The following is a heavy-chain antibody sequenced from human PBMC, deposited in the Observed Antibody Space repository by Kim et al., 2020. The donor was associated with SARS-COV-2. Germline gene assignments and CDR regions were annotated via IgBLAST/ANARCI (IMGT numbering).Heavy chain of an antibody. CDR3: ARNIGITMIVVVTGRFDP. D-gene: IGHD3-22*01. Sequence: SETLSLTCTVSGGSISSGGYYWSWIRQHPGKGLAWIGYIYYSGSTYYNPSLKSRVTISVDTSKNQFSLKLSSVTAAATAVYYCARNIGITMIVVVTGRFDPRGQGTLVTVSS. CDR1: GGSISSGGYY. CDR2: IYYSGST. J-gene: IGHJ5*02. V-gene: IGHV4-31*03.